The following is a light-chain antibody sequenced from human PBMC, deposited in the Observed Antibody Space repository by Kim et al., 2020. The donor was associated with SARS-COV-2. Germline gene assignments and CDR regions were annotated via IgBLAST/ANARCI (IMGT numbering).Light chain of an antibody. V-gene: IGKV3-15*01. CDR1: QSVSSN. Sequence: PGERATLSCRASQSVSSNLAWYQQKPGQAPRLLIYGASTRATGSPARFSGSGSGTEFTLTISSLQSEDFAVYYCQQYNNWPFSITFGQGTRLEIK. J-gene: IGKJ5*01. CDR3: QQYNNWPFSIT. CDR2: GAS.